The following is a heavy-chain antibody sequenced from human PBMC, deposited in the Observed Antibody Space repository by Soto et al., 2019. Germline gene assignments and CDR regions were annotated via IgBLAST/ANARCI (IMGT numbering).Heavy chain of an antibody. V-gene: IGHV3-48*02. J-gene: IGHJ4*02. D-gene: IGHD6-6*01. CDR1: GFTFSSYS. Sequence: LRLSCVASGFTFSSYSMNWVRQAPGKGLGWVSYISSSSSTIYYADSVKGRFTISRDNAKKTLYLQRSSLRDEDPAVYYCARDLYSRSSGVYWGQGTLVTVSS. CDR3: ARDLYSRSSGVY. CDR2: ISSSSSTI.